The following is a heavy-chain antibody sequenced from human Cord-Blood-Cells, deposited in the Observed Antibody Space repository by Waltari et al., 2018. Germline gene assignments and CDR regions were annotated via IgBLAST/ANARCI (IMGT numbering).Heavy chain of an antibody. CDR1: GGTFSSYA. J-gene: IGHJ3*02. Sequence: QVQLVQSGAEVKKPGSSVKVSCKASGGTFSSYAISWVRQAPGQGLEWMGGIIPILGIANYARRFKGRVTITADKSTSRAYMELSSLRSEDTAVYYWARGFGRADAFDIWGQGTMVTVSS. D-gene: IGHD3-16*01. CDR3: ARGFGRADAFDI. V-gene: IGHV1-69*10. CDR2: IIPILGIA.